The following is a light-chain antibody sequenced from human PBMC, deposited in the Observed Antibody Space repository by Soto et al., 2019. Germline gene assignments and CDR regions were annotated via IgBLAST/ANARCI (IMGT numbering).Light chain of an antibody. CDR3: QQSYSTPQIT. V-gene: IGKV1-39*01. Sequence: DLQMTQSPSSLSASVGDRVTITCRASQSINSYLNWYQQKPGTAPKLLIYAASSLQSGVPSRFSGSGSGTDFTLTISSLQPEDFATYYCQQSYSTPQITFGQGTRLEI. CDR1: QSINSY. CDR2: AAS. J-gene: IGKJ5*01.